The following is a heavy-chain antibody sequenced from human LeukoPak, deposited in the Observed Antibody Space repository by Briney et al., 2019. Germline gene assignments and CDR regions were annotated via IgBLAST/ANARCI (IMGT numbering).Heavy chain of an antibody. CDR2: ISWNSGSI. Sequence: LSGGSLRLSCAASGFTFSSYAMSWVRQAPGKGLEWVSGISWNSGSIGYADSVKGRFTISRDNAKNSLYLQMNSLRAEDTALYYCAKDINYETSQGMDVWGQGTTVTVSS. CDR3: AKDINYETSQGMDV. J-gene: IGHJ6*02. V-gene: IGHV3-9*01. D-gene: IGHD3-16*01. CDR1: GFTFSSYA.